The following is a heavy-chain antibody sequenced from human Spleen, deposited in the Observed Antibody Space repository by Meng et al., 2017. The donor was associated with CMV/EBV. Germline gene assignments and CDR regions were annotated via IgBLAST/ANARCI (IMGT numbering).Heavy chain of an antibody. CDR1: GFVFNDYG. Sequence: GGSLRLSCAASGFVFNDYGIHWVRQAPGKGLEWVAFIRPGGTKKYYADSVQGRFVISRDNARDTLYLQMNSLRAEDTALYYCVRDRGIRTVPAALYGMDIWGQGTTVTVSS. CDR2: IRPGGTKK. V-gene: IGHV3-30*02. CDR3: VRDRGIRTVPAALYGMDI. D-gene: IGHD2-2*01. J-gene: IGHJ6*02.